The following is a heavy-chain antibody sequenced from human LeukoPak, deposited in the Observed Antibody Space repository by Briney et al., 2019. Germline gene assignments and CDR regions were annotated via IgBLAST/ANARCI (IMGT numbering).Heavy chain of an antibody. Sequence: GGSLRLSCAASGFTFSSYAMSWVRQAPGKGLEWVSAISGSGGSTYYADSVKGRFTISRDNSKNTPYLQMNSLRAEDTAVYYCAKDEAAAGTYYDYWGQGTLVTVSS. CDR2: ISGSGGST. V-gene: IGHV3-23*01. D-gene: IGHD6-13*01. CDR1: GFTFSSYA. J-gene: IGHJ4*02. CDR3: AKDEAAAGTYYDY.